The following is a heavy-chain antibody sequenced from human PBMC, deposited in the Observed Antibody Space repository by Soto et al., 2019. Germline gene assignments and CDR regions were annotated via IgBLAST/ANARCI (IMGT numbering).Heavy chain of an antibody. D-gene: IGHD3-10*01. CDR2: IYWDDDK. J-gene: IGHJ5*02. V-gene: IGHV2-5*02. CDR3: AHHRGFPLSFDP. CDR1: GFSLSTSGGG. Sequence: SGPTLVKPPQTLTLACTFSGFSLSTSGGGVGWVRQPPGKALEWLALIYWDDDKRYSPSLKSRLTITKDTSKNQVVLTMTNMDPVDTATYYCAHHRGFPLSFDPSGQGTLVTVSS.